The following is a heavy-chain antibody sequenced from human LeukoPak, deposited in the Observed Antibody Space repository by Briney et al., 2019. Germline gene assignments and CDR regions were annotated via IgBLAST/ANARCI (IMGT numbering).Heavy chain of an antibody. J-gene: IGHJ5*02. Sequence: PSETLSLTCTVSGSSISSYYWSWIRQPPGKGLEWIGYIYYSGSTNYNPSLKSRVTISVDTSKNQFSLKLSSVTAADTAVYYCARSSGYAYNWFDPWGQGTLVTVSS. D-gene: IGHD3-22*01. CDR1: GSSISSYY. CDR2: IYYSGST. CDR3: ARSSGYAYNWFDP. V-gene: IGHV4-59*01.